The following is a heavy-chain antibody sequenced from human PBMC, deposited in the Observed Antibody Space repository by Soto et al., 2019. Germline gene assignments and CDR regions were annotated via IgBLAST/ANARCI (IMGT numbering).Heavy chain of an antibody. D-gene: IGHD6-13*01. CDR1: GGSINSSNW. CDR2: IYHSGNT. Sequence: QVQLQESGPGLVKPSGTLSLTCAVSGGSINSSNWWTWVRQPPGKGLEWIGNIYHSGNTNYNPSLKGRLSMSVDKSKNQFSLRLSSVTAADTAIYYCAREGPATIAADLSWFDPWGQGTLVTVSS. J-gene: IGHJ5*02. V-gene: IGHV4-4*02. CDR3: AREGPATIAADLSWFDP.